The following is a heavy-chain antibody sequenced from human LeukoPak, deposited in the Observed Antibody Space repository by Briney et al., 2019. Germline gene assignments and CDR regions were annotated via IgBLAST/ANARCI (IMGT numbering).Heavy chain of an antibody. CDR1: GFTFSSYS. Sequence: GGSLRLSCAASGFTFSSYSMNWVRQAPGKGLEWVSSISSSSSYIYYAASVKGRFTISRDNAKNSLYLQMNSLRAEDTAVYYCARSSTLYYDFWSGPKRDWFDPWGQGTLVTVSS. CDR3: ARSSTLYYDFWSGPKRDWFDP. J-gene: IGHJ5*02. CDR2: ISSSSSYI. V-gene: IGHV3-21*01. D-gene: IGHD3-3*01.